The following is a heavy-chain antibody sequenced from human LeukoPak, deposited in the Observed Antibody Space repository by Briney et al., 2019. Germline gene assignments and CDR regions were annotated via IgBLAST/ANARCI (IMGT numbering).Heavy chain of an antibody. D-gene: IGHD1-26*01. V-gene: IGHV4-4*07. CDR3: GRQGYTASYYFLDF. Sequence: SETLSLTCTVSSGSINSYYWGWVRQPPGKGLEWIGRIYTTGATQYNASLKSRVTMSIDTSTNQFSLNLRSMTAADTAVYYCGRQGYTASYYFLDFWSQGTLVAVS. J-gene: IGHJ4*02. CDR2: IYTTGAT. CDR1: SGSINSYY.